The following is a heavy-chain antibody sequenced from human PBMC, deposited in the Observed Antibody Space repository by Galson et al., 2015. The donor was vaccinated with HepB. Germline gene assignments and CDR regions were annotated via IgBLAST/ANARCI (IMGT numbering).Heavy chain of an antibody. CDR1: GFSLSTSGLG. V-gene: IGHV2-5*02. J-gene: IGHJ4*02. CDR3: AHRRTFGTLFDC. CDR2: IYWDDDK. Sequence: PALVKPTQTLTLTCTFSGFSLSTSGLGVGWIRQPPGKALEWLALIYWDDDKRYSPSLKSRLTITKDTSKNQVVLTMTNMDPVDTATYYCAHRRTFGTLFDCWGQGTLVTVSS. D-gene: IGHD6-13*01.